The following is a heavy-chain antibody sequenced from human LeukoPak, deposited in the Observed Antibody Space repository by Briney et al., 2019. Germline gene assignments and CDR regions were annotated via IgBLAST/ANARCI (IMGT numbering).Heavy chain of an antibody. CDR3: ARDDYGDYVGYYYYYGMDV. D-gene: IGHD4-17*01. J-gene: IGHJ6*02. V-gene: IGHV1-69*13. CDR2: IIPIFGTA. CDR1: GGTFSSYA. Sequence: SVKVSCKATGGTFSSYAISWVRQAPGQGLEWMGGIIPIFGTANYAQKFQGRVTITADESTSTAYMELSSLRSEDTAVYYCARDDYGDYVGYYYYYGMDVWGQGTTVTVSS.